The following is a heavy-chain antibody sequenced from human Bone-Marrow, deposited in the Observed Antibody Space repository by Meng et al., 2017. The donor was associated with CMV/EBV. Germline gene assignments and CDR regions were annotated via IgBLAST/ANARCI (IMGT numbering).Heavy chain of an antibody. CDR3: ARGSRIYYGSGSFNDY. J-gene: IGHJ4*02. D-gene: IGHD3-10*01. CDR1: GGSFSCYY. CDR2: INHSGST. V-gene: IGHV4-34*01. Sequence: YGGSFSCYYWSWIRQPPGKGLEWIGEINHSGSTNYNPSLKSRVTISVDTSKNQFSLKLSSVTAADTAVYYCARGSRIYYGSGSFNDYWGQGTLVTVSS.